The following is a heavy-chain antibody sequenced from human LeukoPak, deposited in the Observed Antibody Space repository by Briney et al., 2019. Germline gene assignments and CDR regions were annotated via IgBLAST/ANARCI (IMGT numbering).Heavy chain of an antibody. CDR3: ARGHRRTVFGVVIRTLGAFDI. CDR1: GFTFSSYW. Sequence: GGSLRLSCAASGFTFSSYWMSWVRQAPGKGLEWVANIKQDGSEKYYVDSVKGRFTISRDNSKNTLSLQMNSLRTDDTAVYYCARGHRRTVFGVVIRTLGAFDIWGQGTMVTVSS. V-gene: IGHV3-7*01. J-gene: IGHJ3*02. D-gene: IGHD3-3*01. CDR2: IKQDGSEK.